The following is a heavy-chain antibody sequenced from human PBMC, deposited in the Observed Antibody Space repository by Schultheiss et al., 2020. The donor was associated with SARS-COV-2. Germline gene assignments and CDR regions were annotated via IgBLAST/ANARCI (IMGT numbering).Heavy chain of an antibody. CDR3: AKARVTITFGGVIVPFDY. CDR2: ISGSGGST. V-gene: IGHV3-23*01. Sequence: GESLKISCAASGFTFSSYAMSWVRQAPGKGLEWVSAISGSGGSTYYADSVKGRFTISRDNSKNTLYLQMNSLRAEDTAVYYCAKARVTITFGGVIVPFDYWGQGTLVTVSS. J-gene: IGHJ4*02. CDR1: GFTFSSYA. D-gene: IGHD3-16*02.